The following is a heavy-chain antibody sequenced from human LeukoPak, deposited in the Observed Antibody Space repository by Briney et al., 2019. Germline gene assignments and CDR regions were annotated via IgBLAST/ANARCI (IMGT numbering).Heavy chain of an antibody. Sequence: GGSLRLSCAGSGFTFSRHAMSWLRQAPGKGLEGVSAISGSGGDIFYTDSVKGRFTISRDNSKNTLYLQMNGLRAGDTAVYYCAKDRFGSGSPNWFGPWGQGTLVSVSS. CDR1: GFTFSRHA. V-gene: IGHV3-23*01. CDR2: ISGSGGDI. CDR3: AKDRFGSGSPNWFGP. D-gene: IGHD3-10*01. J-gene: IGHJ5*02.